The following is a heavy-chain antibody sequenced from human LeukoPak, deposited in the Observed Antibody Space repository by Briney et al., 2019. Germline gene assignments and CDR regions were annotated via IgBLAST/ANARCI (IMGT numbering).Heavy chain of an antibody. D-gene: IGHD3-10*01. CDR3: AKDGGIWFGDSNDY. Sequence: TGGSLRLSCAASGITFSSYGVSWVRQAPGKGLEWVSAISGSGGSTYYADSVKGRFTISRDNSKNTLYLQMNSLRVEDTAVYYCAKDGGIWFGDSNDYWGQGTLVTVSS. CDR2: ISGSGGST. CDR1: GITFSSYG. V-gene: IGHV3-23*01. J-gene: IGHJ4*02.